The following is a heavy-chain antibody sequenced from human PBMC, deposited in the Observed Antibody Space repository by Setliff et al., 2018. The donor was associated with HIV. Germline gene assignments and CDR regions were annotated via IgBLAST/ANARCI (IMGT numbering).Heavy chain of an antibody. CDR2: ISGSGGDT. CDR3: ARGLRWIQVSPDYFDF. Sequence: GGSLRLSCASSGFTFSSYAMTWVRQAPGKGLECVAVISGSGGDTYYADSVKGRFVISREKSKSTLYLQMNSLRAEDTAVYYCARGLRWIQVSPDYFDFWGQGTLVTVSS. J-gene: IGHJ4*02. V-gene: IGHV3-23*01. D-gene: IGHD5-18*01. CDR1: GFTFSSYA.